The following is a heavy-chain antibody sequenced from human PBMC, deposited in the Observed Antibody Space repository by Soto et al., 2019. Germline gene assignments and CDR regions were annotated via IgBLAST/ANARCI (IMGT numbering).Heavy chain of an antibody. Sequence: PSETLSLTCAVYGGSFSGYYWSWIRQPPGKGLEWIGEINHSGSTNYNPSLKSRVTISVDTSKNQFSLKLSSVTAADTAVYYCAREFGGYDFWSGYYRVDWFDPWGQGTLVTVSS. CDR2: INHSGST. J-gene: IGHJ5*02. CDR1: GGSFSGYY. V-gene: IGHV4-34*01. D-gene: IGHD3-3*01. CDR3: AREFGGYDFWSGYYRVDWFDP.